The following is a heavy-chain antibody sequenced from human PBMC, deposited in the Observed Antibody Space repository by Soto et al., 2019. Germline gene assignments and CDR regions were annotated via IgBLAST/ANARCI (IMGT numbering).Heavy chain of an antibody. CDR1: GFTFSNYA. CDR3: ARTVVFDP. CDR2: ISGSGSGT. J-gene: IGHJ5*02. D-gene: IGHD3-16*02. Sequence: PGGSLRLSCAASGFTFSNYAMSWVRQAPGKGLEWVSTISGSGSGTYYADSVKGRFTISRDNSQNTLFLQMNSLRADDTALYYCARTVVFDPWGQGTLVTVSS. V-gene: IGHV3-23*01.